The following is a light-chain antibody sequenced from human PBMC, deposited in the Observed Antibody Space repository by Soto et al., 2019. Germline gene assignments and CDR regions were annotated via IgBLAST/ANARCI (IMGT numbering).Light chain of an antibody. CDR3: QQYGSSPIT. CDR1: QSVRSN. CDR2: GAS. Sequence: EIVMTQSPVTLSVSLVERATLSCRASQSVRSNLEWYQQKPGKAPRLLIYGASTRATGIPARFSGSGSGTDVTLTISRLAPEDFAVYYCQQYGSSPITFGQGTRLEIK. J-gene: IGKJ5*01. V-gene: IGKV3-20*01.